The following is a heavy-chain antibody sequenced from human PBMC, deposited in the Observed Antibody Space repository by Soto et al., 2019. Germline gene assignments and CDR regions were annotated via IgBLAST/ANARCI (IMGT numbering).Heavy chain of an antibody. J-gene: IGHJ4*02. D-gene: IGHD4-17*01. CDR1: GYTFTGYY. V-gene: IGHV1-46*03. CDR2: INPSGGST. CDR3: ARDRADYLLDY. Sequence: EASVKVSCKASGYTFTGYYMHWVRQAPGQGLEWMGIINPSGGSTSYAQKFQGRVTMTRDTSTSTVYMELSSLRSEDTAVYYCARDRADYLLDYWGQGTLVTVSS.